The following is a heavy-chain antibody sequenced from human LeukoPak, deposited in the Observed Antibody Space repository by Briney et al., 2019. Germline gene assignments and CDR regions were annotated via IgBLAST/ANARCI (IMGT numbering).Heavy chain of an antibody. CDR2: ISGSGGDT. D-gene: IGHD3/OR15-3a*01. CDR3: AKQRTYFDY. Sequence: GGSLRLSCAASGFTFSTYAMSWVRQAPGKGLEWVSSISGSGGDTHYADSVKGRFTISRDNSKNTLFLQLNSMSAEDTVVYYCAKQRTYFDYWGQGTLVTVSS. CDR1: GFTFSTYA. J-gene: IGHJ4*02. V-gene: IGHV3-23*01.